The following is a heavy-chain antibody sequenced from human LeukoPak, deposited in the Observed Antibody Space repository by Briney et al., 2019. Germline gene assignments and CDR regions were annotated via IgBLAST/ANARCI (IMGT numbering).Heavy chain of an antibody. CDR1: GFTFSSYS. J-gene: IGHJ3*02. D-gene: IGHD6-19*01. Sequence: GGSLRLSCAASGFTFSSYSMNWVRQAPGKGLEWVSSISSSSSYIYYADSVKGRFTISRDNAKNSLYLQMNSLRAEDTAVYYCARESTHSSGLGGDAFDIWGQGTMVTVSS. CDR2: ISSSSSYI. CDR3: ARESTHSSGLGGDAFDI. V-gene: IGHV3-21*01.